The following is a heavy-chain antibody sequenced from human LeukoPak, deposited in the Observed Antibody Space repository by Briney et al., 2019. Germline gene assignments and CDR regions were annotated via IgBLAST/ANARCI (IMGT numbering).Heavy chain of an antibody. J-gene: IGHJ4*02. Sequence: GSSVKVSCKASGGTFSSYAISWVRQAPGQGLEWMGGIIPIFGTANYAQKFQGRVTITADESTSTAYMELSSLRSEDTAVYYCARDIHCSSTSCYDDFDYWGQGTLVTVSS. D-gene: IGHD2-2*01. CDR3: ARDIHCSSTSCYDDFDY. V-gene: IGHV1-69*01. CDR2: IIPIFGTA. CDR1: GGTFSSYA.